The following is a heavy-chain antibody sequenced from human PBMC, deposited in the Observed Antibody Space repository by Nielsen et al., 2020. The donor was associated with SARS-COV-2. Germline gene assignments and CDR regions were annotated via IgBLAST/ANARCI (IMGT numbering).Heavy chain of an antibody. D-gene: IGHD5-18*01. J-gene: IGHJ4*02. Sequence: WIRQPPGKGLEWVSSISSSTIYYADSVKGRFTISRDNAKNSLYLQMNSLRAEDTAVYYCARGSGRQWIQLWPLRYYFDYWGQGTLVTVSS. V-gene: IGHV3-69-1*01. CDR2: ISSSTI. CDR3: ARGSGRQWIQLWPLRYYFDY.